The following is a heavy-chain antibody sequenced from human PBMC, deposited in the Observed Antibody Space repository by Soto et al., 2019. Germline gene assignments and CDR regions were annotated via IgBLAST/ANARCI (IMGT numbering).Heavy chain of an antibody. CDR2: IIPIFGTA. D-gene: IGHD5-18*01. J-gene: IGHJ4*02. V-gene: IGHV1-69*13. Sequence: ASVKVSCKASGGTFSSYAISWVRQAPGQGLEWMGGIIPIFGTANYAQKFQGRVTITADESTSTAYMELSSLRSEDTAVYYCARSLYSYGSTRGIDYWGQGTLVTVSS. CDR1: GGTFSSYA. CDR3: ARSLYSYGSTRGIDY.